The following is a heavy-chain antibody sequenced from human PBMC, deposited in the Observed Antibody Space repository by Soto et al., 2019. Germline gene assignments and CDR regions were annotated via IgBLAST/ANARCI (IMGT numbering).Heavy chain of an antibody. D-gene: IGHD2-2*02. J-gene: IGHJ4*02. V-gene: IGHV4-39*01. CDR1: GGSISSSSYY. CDR2: IYYSGST. CDR3: ARHCSSTSCYRGFDY. Sequence: PSETLSLTCTVSGGSISSSSYYWGWIRQPPGKGLEWIGSIYYSGSTYYNPSLKSRVTISVDTSKNQFSLKLSSVTAADTAVYYCARHCSSTSCYRGFDYWGQGTLVTVSS.